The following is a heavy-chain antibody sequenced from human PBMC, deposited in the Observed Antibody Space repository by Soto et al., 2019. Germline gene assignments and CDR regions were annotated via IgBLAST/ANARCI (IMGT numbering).Heavy chain of an antibody. CDR1: GFTFSSYA. CDR2: ISGSGGST. V-gene: IGHV3-23*01. J-gene: IGHJ4*02. Sequence: GGSLRLSCAASGFTFSSYAMSWVRQAPGKGLEWVSAISGSGGSTYYADSVKGRFTISRDNSKNTLYLQMNSLRAEDTAVYYCAKGLKDVEMATITGFDYWGQGTLVTVSS. CDR3: AKGLKDVEMATITGFDY. D-gene: IGHD5-12*01.